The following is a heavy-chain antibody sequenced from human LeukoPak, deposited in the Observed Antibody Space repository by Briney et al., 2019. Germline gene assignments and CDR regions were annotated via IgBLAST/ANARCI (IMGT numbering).Heavy chain of an antibody. J-gene: IGHJ6*03. Sequence: TPSETLSLTCTVSGGSISSYYWSWIRQPPGKGLEWIGYIYYSGSTNYNPSLKSRVTISVDTSKNQSSLKLSSVTAADTAVYYCARGQTSAGVDYYYCMDVWGKGTTVTVSS. D-gene: IGHD2-2*01. V-gene: IGHV4-59*01. CDR3: ARGQTSAGVDYYYCMDV. CDR2: IYYSGST. CDR1: GGSISSYY.